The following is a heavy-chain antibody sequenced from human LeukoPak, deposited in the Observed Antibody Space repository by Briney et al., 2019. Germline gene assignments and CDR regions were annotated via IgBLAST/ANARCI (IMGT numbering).Heavy chain of an antibody. J-gene: IGHJ4*02. V-gene: IGHV3-74*01. Sequence: GGSLRLSCAASGFTFSSYWMHWVRHAPGKGLVWVSRINSDGSSTSYADSVKGRFTISRDNAKNTVYLQMNTLRAEHTAVYYCARYSIEADGDFEYWGEGTLVTVSS. CDR2: INSDGSST. CDR1: GFTFSSYW. CDR3: ARYSIEADGDFEY. D-gene: IGHD6-13*01.